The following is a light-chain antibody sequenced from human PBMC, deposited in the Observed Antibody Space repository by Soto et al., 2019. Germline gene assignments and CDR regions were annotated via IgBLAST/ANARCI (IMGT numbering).Light chain of an antibody. CDR3: VSVTTTTSYV. CDR2: DIT. J-gene: IGLJ1*01. Sequence: QSALTQPASVSVSPGQSITISCTGTSSDVGAYIYVSWYQQHPVKAPKLIIYDITNRPSGVSNRFSGCKSGNTDSRTISGPQAEDEADSYCVSVTTTTSYVFGTGTKLTFL. V-gene: IGLV2-14*01. CDR1: SSDVGAYIY.